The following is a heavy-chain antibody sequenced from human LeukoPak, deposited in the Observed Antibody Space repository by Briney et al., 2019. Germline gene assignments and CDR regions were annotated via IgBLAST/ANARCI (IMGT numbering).Heavy chain of an antibody. Sequence: SETLSLTCTVSGGSISSGNYYWSWIRQPAGKGLEWIGRIYSSGSTNYNPSLKSRVTMSVDTSKNQFSLKLSSVTAADTAVHYCARGAGEYPLENWGQGTLVTVSS. CDR1: GGSISSGNYY. V-gene: IGHV4-61*02. J-gene: IGHJ4*02. CDR2: IYSSGST. CDR3: ARGAGEYPLEN. D-gene: IGHD3-10*01.